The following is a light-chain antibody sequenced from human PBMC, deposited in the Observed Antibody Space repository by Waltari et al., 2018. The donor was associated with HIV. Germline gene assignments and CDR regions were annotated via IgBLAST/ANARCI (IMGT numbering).Light chain of an antibody. V-gene: IGLV2-23*01. CDR1: SSDVGSYNL. Sequence: QSALTQPASVSGSPGQSITISCTGTSSDVGSYNLVSWYQQHPGKAPKLMIYEGSKRPSGVSNRFSGSKAGNTASLTISGLQAEDEAYYYFCPYAGGHVVFGGGTKLTVL. CDR2: EGS. J-gene: IGLJ2*01. CDR3: CPYAGGHVV.